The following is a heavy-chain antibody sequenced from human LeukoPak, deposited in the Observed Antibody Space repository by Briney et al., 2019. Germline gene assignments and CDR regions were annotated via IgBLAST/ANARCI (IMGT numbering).Heavy chain of an antibody. CDR2: IYYSGST. CDR1: GGSISSYY. Sequence: NPSETLSLTCTVSGGSISSYYWSRIRQPPGKGLEWIGYIYYSGSTNYKPSLKSRVTLSVDTSKNQFSLKLNSVTAADTAVYFCARGGYYGSGNDFRFDPWGQGTLVTVSS. J-gene: IGHJ5*02. CDR3: ARGGYYGSGNDFRFDP. D-gene: IGHD3-10*01. V-gene: IGHV4-59*01.